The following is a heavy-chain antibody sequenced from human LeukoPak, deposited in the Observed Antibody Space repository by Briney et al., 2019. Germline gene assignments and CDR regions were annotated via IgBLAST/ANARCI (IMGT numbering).Heavy chain of an antibody. V-gene: IGHV4-31*03. J-gene: IGHJ3*02. CDR2: IYYSGSA. CDR3: ARVSSGFAINAFDI. CDR1: GGSISSGNYY. Sequence: SQTLSLTCTVSGGSISSGNYYWSWIRQHPGKGLEWIGYIYYSGSAYYTPSLKSRVTISVDTSQNQFSLKLISVTAADTAVYYCARVSSGFAINAFDIWGQGTMVTVSS. D-gene: IGHD3-22*01.